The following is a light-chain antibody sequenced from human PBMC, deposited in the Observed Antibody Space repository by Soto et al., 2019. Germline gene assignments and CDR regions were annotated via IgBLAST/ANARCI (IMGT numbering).Light chain of an antibody. J-gene: IGLJ1*01. CDR1: SSNIGGNS. CDR3: GSWDSSLSAYV. Sequence: QSVLTQPPSVSAAPGQKVTISCSGSSSNIGGNSVSWYQQLPGPAPKLLIYDDNKRPSGIPDRFSGSKSGTSATLGITGFQTGDEADYYCGSWDSSLSAYVFGTGPKVTVL. V-gene: IGLV1-51*01. CDR2: DDN.